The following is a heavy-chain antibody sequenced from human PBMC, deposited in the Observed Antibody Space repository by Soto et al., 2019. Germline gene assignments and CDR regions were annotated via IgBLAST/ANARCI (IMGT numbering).Heavy chain of an antibody. V-gene: IGHV1-2*02. CDR2: VNPNSGDT. J-gene: IGHJ4*02. Sequence: QVQLVQSGAEVKKPGASVKVSCKASGYTFTGYYIHWVRQAPGQGPEWMGWVNPNSGDTIYAQKFQGRVTMTRDTSISTSYMELTRLISDDTAVYYCARDEGWSCSGGSCYFFGYWGQGTLVTVSS. D-gene: IGHD2-15*01. CDR1: GYTFTGYY. CDR3: ARDEGWSCSGGSCYFFGY.